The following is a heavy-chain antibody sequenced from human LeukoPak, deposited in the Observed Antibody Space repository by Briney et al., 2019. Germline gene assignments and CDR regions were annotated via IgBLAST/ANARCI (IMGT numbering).Heavy chain of an antibody. D-gene: IGHD3-16*01. J-gene: IGHJ4*02. CDR3: ARHNAALGGYFDY. CDR1: GFTFSSYA. CDR2: ISGSGGST. Sequence: GGSLRLSCAASGFTFSSYAMSWVRQAPGKGLEWVSAISGSGGSTYYADSVKGRFTISRDNAKNSLYLQMNSLRAEDTAVYYCARHNAALGGYFDYWGQGALVTVSS. V-gene: IGHV3-23*01.